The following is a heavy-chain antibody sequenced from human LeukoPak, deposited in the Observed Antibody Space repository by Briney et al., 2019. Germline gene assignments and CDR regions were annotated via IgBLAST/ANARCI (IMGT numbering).Heavy chain of an antibody. D-gene: IGHD6-13*01. CDR1: GGTFSSYA. CDR2: IIPIFGTA. V-gene: IGHV1-69*06. CDR3: ARLYSSSWYHWFDP. J-gene: IGHJ5*02. Sequence: SVKVSCKASGGTFSSYAISWVRQAPGQGLEWMGRIIPIFGTANYAQKFQGRVTITANKSTSTAYMELSSLRSEDTAVYYCARLYSSSWYHWFDPWGQGTLVTVSS.